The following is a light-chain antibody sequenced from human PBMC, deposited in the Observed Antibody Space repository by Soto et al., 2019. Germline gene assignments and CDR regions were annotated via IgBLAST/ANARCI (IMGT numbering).Light chain of an antibody. V-gene: IGKV3D-20*01. CDR1: QSVSSSR. CDR2: DGF. Sequence: IGWRKYTATLSFSPGEGATLSCGASQSVSSSRLAWYQQKPALAPRLLIYDGFLRATGIPDRFSGSGSGTDFTLTISRLEPEDFAVYYCQQYGNSPITFGHGTRLAIK. J-gene: IGKJ5*01. CDR3: QQYGNSPIT.